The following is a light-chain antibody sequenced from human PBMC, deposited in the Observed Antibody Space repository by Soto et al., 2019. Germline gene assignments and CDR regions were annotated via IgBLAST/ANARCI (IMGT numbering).Light chain of an antibody. CDR1: QSVSRN. CDR2: DAS. CDR3: QHYNNWPLT. J-gene: IGKJ4*01. V-gene: IGKV3-15*01. Sequence: EIVMTQSPATLSVSPGERATLSCRASQSVSRNLDWYQQKPGQAPRLLIYDASTRATGIPARFSGSGSGTEFTLTISSLQSEDFAVYYCQHYNNWPLTFGGGTKVEIK.